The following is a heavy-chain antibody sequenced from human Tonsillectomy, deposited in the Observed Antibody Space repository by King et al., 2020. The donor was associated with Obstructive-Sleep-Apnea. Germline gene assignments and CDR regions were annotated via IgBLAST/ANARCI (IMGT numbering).Heavy chain of an antibody. J-gene: IGHJ4*02. CDR2: RKQDGSEI. CDR3: ATLGRPTSSGWYWGFDY. V-gene: IGHV3-7*01. D-gene: IGHD6-19*01. Sequence: VQLVESGGGLVQPGGSLRLSCAASGVTFRTYWMSWVRQAPGKGLEWVANRKQDGSEIYYVDSVKGRFTISRDNVMNALYLQMNSLRAEDTAVYYCATLGRPTSSGWYWGFDYWGPGTLVTVSS. CDR1: GVTFRTYW.